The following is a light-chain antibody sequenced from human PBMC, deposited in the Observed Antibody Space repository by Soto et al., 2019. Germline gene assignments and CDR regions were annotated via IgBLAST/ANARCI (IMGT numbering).Light chain of an antibody. V-gene: IGKV1-5*01. CDR3: QQYNSYSWT. CDR1: RSISSW. Sequence: DIQMTQSPSTLSASVGDRVTMTCRASRSISSWLSCYQQKPGKAPKLLIYDASSLESGVPSRFSGSGSGTEFTLTISSLQPDDFATYYCQQYNSYSWTFGQGTKV. J-gene: IGKJ1*01. CDR2: DAS.